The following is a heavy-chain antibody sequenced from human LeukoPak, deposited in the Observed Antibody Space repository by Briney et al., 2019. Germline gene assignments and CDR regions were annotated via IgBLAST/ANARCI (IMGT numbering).Heavy chain of an antibody. Sequence: GGSLRLSCAASGFTFSSYAMSWVRQAPGKGLEWVSAISGSGGSTYYADSVKGRFTISRDNSKNTLYLQMNSLRAEDTAVYYCAKDPSYSSSWYAGYFQHWGQGTLVTVSS. V-gene: IGHV3-23*01. CDR3: AKDPSYSSSWYAGYFQH. CDR2: ISGSGGST. J-gene: IGHJ1*01. D-gene: IGHD6-13*01. CDR1: GFTFSSYA.